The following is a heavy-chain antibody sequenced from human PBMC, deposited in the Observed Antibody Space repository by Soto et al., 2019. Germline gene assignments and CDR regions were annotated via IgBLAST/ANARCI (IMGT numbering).Heavy chain of an antibody. D-gene: IGHD6-19*01. Sequence: EVQLVESGGGLVQPGGSLRLSCAASGFTFSDYIMDWVRQAPGKGLEWVGRSRNKANSYTTEYAASVKGRFIISRDDSKNSLYLQMNSLKTEDTAVYYCTRYRNPGSSGWALDYWGQGTLVTVSS. CDR3: TRYRNPGSSGWALDY. V-gene: IGHV3-72*01. CDR1: GFTFSDYI. J-gene: IGHJ4*02. CDR2: SRNKANSYTT.